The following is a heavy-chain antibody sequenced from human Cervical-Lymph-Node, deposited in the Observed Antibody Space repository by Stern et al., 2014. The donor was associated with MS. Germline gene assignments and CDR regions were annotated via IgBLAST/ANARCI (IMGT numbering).Heavy chain of an antibody. CDR3: ARGWSYDILTGYSY. J-gene: IGHJ4*02. Sequence: VQLVESGAEVKKPGSSVKGSCKASGGTFSNYAINWVRQAPGQGLEWMGGIIPIFGRANYAQKFQGRVTITADESTSTAYMELSSLISEDTAVYYCARGWSYDILTGYSYWGQGTLVTVSS. V-gene: IGHV1-69*01. D-gene: IGHD3-9*01. CDR1: GGTFSNYA. CDR2: IIPIFGRA.